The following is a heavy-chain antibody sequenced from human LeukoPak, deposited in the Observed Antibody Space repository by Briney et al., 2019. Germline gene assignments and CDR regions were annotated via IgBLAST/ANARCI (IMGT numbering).Heavy chain of an antibody. CDR3: ARDPPHYYDSSGYYDDAFDI. V-gene: IGHV7-4-1*02. Sequence: ASVKVSCKASGYTFTSYAMNWVRQAPGQGLEWMGWINTNTGNPTYAQGFTGRFVFSLDTSVSTAYLQISSLKAEDTAVYYCARDPPHYYDSSGYYDDAFDIWGQGTMDTVSS. D-gene: IGHD3-22*01. CDR2: INTNTGNP. J-gene: IGHJ3*02. CDR1: GYTFTSYA.